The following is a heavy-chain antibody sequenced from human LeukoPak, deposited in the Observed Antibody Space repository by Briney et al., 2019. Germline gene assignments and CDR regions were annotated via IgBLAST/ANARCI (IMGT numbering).Heavy chain of an antibody. J-gene: IGHJ4*02. D-gene: IGHD3-16*02. V-gene: IGHV4-34*01. CDR1: GGSFSGYY. CDR3: ARVYPYYDYVWGSYRSHGYFDY. Sequence: PSETQSLTCAVYGGSFSGYYWSWIRQPPGKGLEWIGEINHSGSTNYNPSLKSRVTISVDTSKNQFSLKLSSVTAADTAVYYCARVYPYYDYVWGSYRSHGYFDYWGQGTLVTVSS. CDR2: INHSGST.